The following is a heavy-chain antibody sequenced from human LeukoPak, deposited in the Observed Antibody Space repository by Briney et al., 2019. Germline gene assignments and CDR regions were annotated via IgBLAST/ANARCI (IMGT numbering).Heavy chain of an antibody. V-gene: IGHV3-48*04. Sequence: PGRSLRLSCAASGFTSSSYGMHWVRQAPGKGLEWVSYISSSGSTIYYADSVKGRFTISRDNAKNSLYLQVNSLRAEDTAVYYCASLSSGYDLLDYWGQGTLVTVSS. CDR1: GFTSSSYG. CDR3: ASLSSGYDLLDY. CDR2: ISSSGSTI. J-gene: IGHJ4*02. D-gene: IGHD5-12*01.